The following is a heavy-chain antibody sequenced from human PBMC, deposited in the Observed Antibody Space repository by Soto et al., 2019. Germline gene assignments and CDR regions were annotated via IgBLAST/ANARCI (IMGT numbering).Heavy chain of an antibody. Sequence: GGSLRLSCAASGFTFSSYAMHWVRQAPGKGLEYVSAISSNGGSTYYANSVKGRFTISRDNSKNTLYLQMGSLRAEDMAVYYCATYTYGDEDYWGQGTLVTVSS. J-gene: IGHJ4*02. V-gene: IGHV3-64*01. CDR1: GFTFSSYA. D-gene: IGHD4-17*01. CDR3: ATYTYGDEDY. CDR2: ISSNGGST.